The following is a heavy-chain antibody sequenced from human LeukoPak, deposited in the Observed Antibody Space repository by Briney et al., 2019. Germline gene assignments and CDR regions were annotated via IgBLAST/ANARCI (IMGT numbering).Heavy chain of an antibody. CDR2: MNPNSGNT. J-gene: IGHJ4*02. V-gene: IGHV1-8*01. D-gene: IGHD1-26*01. Sequence: ASVKVSCKASGYTFTSYDINWVRQATGQGLEWMGWMNPNSGNTGYAQKFQGRVTMTRNTSISTAYMELSSLRSEDTAVYYCARGPRMYSGSYLGYWGQGTLVTVSS. CDR1: GYTFTSYD. CDR3: ARGPRMYSGSYLGY.